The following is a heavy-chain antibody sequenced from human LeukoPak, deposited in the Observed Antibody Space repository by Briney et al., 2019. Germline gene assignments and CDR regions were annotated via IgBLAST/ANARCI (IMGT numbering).Heavy chain of an antibody. CDR1: GFTFDDYA. V-gene: IGHV3-9*01. CDR2: ISGNSGSI. J-gene: IGHJ3*02. CDR3: AKVIVPYYYDSSGDAFDI. D-gene: IGHD3-22*01. Sequence: GGSLRLSCAASGFTFDDYAMHWVRQAPGKGLEWVSGISGNSGSIGYADSVKGRFTISRDNAKNSLYLQMNSLRAEDTALYYCAKVIVPYYYDSSGDAFDIWGQGTMVTVSS.